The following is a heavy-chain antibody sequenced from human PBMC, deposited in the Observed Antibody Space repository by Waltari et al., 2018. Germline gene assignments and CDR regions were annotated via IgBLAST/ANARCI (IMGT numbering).Heavy chain of an antibody. CDR1: GFTFSSYG. J-gene: IGHJ4*02. Sequence: QVQLVESGGGVVQPGGSLRLSCAAPGFTFSSYGMHWVRQAPGKGLEWVAFIRYDGSNKYYADSVKGRFTISRDNSKNTLYLQMHSRRAEDTAVYYCAKALTTHFDYWCQGPLVTVSS. CDR3: AKALTTHFDY. V-gene: IGHV3-30*02. CDR2: IRYDGSNK. D-gene: IGHD3-9*01.